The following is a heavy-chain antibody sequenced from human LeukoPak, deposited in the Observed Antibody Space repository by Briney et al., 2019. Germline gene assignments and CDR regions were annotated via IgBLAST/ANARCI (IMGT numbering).Heavy chain of an antibody. V-gene: IGHV4-4*02. J-gene: IGHJ4*02. D-gene: IGHD2-8*01. Sequence: AETLSLTCGVSGGSISNTNWWSWVRQPPGQGLEWIGEISLTGLTHYNPSLESRVTVSLDKSKNQLSLNLTSVTAADTAVYYCSRENGAFSPFGYWGQGTLVTVLS. CDR3: SRENGAFSPFGY. CDR1: GGSISNTNW. CDR2: ISLTGLT.